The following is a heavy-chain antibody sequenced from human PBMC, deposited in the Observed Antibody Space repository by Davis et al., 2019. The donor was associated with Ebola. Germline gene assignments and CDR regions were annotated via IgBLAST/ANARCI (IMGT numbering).Heavy chain of an antibody. D-gene: IGHD2-21*02. CDR2: ISSSRTI. CDR1: GFTFSNYN. V-gene: IGHV3-69-1*01. J-gene: IGHJ2*01. CDR3: VRDPALVVTGGGWFFGL. Sequence: GESLKISCAASGFTFSNYNMNWVRQAPGKGLEWVSYISSSRTIYYADSVKGRFTVSRDNAKNSLYLQMNSLRAEDTAVYYCVRDPALVVTGGGWFFGLWGRGTLVTVSS.